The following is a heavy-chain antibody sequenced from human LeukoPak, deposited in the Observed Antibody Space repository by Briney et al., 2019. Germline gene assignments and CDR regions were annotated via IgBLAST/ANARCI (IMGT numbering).Heavy chain of an antibody. CDR2: MYPGDSDT. J-gene: IGHJ4*02. CDR1: GYRFSNYW. V-gene: IGHV5-51*01. Sequence: GESLKFSCKGSGYRFSNYWIGWVRQMPGKGLEWMGIMYPGDSDTRYSPSFQGQVTISADKSIGTAYLQWSSLKASDTAMYYCAIGGDCSTSCYRCFNYWGQGTLVTVSS. D-gene: IGHD2-2*02. CDR3: AIGGDCSTSCYRCFNY.